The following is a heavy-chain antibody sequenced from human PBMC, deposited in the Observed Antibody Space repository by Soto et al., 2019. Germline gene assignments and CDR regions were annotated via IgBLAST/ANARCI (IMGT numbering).Heavy chain of an antibody. Sequence: SLRLSCAASGFNFNGYGIRWVRQSPEKGLEWVASINFFLGKTYYADSVKGRSTISKGDAKDTVYLHLNSLRADDTAIYYCATGAVYVTHHHSRGTDVWGPGILLTVSS. CDR1: GFNFNGYG. CDR3: ATGAVYVTHHHSRGTDV. V-gene: IGHV3-23*01. CDR2: INFFLGKT. J-gene: IGHJ6*02. D-gene: IGHD2-15*01.